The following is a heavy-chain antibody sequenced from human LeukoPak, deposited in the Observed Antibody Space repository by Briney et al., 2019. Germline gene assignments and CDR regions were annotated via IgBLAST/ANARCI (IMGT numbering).Heavy chain of an antibody. CDR2: IYHSGNT. V-gene: IGHV4-4*02. CDR1: GDSINSSNW. D-gene: IGHD1-20*01. Sequence: SGTLSLTCTVSGDSINSSNWWNWVRQPPGQGLEWIAEIYHSGNTNYNPSLKSRVTISVDKSKNQFSLKLSSVTAADTAVYYCAREYNWKYFDYWGQGTLVTVSS. J-gene: IGHJ4*02. CDR3: AREYNWKYFDY.